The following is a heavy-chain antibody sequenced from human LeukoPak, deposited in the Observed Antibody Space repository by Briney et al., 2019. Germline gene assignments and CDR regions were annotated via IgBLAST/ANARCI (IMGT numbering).Heavy chain of an antibody. V-gene: IGHV3-23*01. CDR1: GFTFSSYA. CDR3: ARWPTWLAQTFEY. Sequence: GGSLRLSCAASGFTFSSYAMSWVRHTPGKGPEWVSGISGSGSSTYYADSGKGRFTIAGDTSKDTLYLQMNSLRAEDTAVYFCARWPTWLAQTFEYWGQGTLVTVSS. CDR2: ISGSGSST. J-gene: IGHJ4*02. D-gene: IGHD6-19*01.